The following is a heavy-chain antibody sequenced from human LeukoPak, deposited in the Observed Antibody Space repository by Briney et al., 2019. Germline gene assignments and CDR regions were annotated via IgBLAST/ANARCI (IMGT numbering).Heavy chain of an antibody. J-gene: IGHJ5*02. CDR2: INPNSGGT. CDR3: AREAEYYYGSGRLNWFDP. D-gene: IGHD3-10*01. CDR1: GYTFTGYY. V-gene: IGHV1-2*02. Sequence: ASVKVSSKASGYTFTGYYMHWVRQAPGQGLEWMGWINPNSGGTNYAQKFQGRVTMTRDTSISTAYMELSRLRSDDTAVYYCAREAEYYYGSGRLNWFDPWGQGTLVTVSS.